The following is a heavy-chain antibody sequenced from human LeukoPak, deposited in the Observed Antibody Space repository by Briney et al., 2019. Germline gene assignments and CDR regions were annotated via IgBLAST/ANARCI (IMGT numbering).Heavy chain of an antibody. CDR1: GFTFSSYG. CDR2: IWYDGSNK. CDR3: ARGRYNWNAGGFAS. D-gene: IGHD1-1*01. Sequence: PGRSLRLSCAASGFTFSSYGMHWVRQAPGKGLEWVAVIWYDGSNKYYADSVKGRFTISRDNSKNTLYLQMNSLRAKDTALYYCARGRYNWNAGGFASGGQGPLATVS. J-gene: IGHJ4*02. V-gene: IGHV3-33*01.